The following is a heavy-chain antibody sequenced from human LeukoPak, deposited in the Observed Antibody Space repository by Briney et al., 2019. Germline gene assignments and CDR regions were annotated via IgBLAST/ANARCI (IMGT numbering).Heavy chain of an antibody. J-gene: IGHJ4*02. V-gene: IGHV3-7*03. CDR2: IKKDGSEK. Sequence: GGSLRLSCVASGFSLSSFWMSWVRQAPGKGLEWVASIKKDGSEKHYVDSVKARFTISRDNAKNSLYLEMNSLRAEDTAVYYCARDRGLRYFDSFDYWGQGALVTVSS. D-gene: IGHD3-9*01. CDR1: GFSLSSFW. CDR3: ARDRGLRYFDSFDY.